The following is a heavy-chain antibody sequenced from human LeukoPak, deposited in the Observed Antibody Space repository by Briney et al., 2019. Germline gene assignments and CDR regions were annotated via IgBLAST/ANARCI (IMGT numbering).Heavy chain of an antibody. Sequence: GESLKISCKGSGYRFTSYWIGWVRQMPGKGLESMGIIYPGDSDTRYSPSFQGQVTISADKSISTAYLQWSSLKASDIAMYYCARRSVVVPAAPFDYWGQGTLVTVSS. D-gene: IGHD2-2*01. V-gene: IGHV5-51*01. CDR1: GYRFTSYW. CDR3: ARRSVVVPAAPFDY. CDR2: IYPGDSDT. J-gene: IGHJ4*02.